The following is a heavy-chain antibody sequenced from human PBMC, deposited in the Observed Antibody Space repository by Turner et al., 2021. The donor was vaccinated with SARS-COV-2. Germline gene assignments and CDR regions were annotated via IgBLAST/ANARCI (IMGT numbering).Heavy chain of an antibody. Sequence: QLQLQPWGAGPLKPSETLSLICAVNGGSLSGYYWTWIRQPPGKGLEWIGEIQPYGTTYYNPAPESRVFTSVGTSTNQISLKLNSGPAAETAFDYCGGSNGPRKSVVVWGQGTLVTVSS. CDR3: GGSNGPRKSVVV. J-gene: IGHJ4*02. CDR2: IQPYGTT. CDR1: GGSLSGYY. D-gene: IGHD2-15*01. V-gene: IGHV4-34*01.